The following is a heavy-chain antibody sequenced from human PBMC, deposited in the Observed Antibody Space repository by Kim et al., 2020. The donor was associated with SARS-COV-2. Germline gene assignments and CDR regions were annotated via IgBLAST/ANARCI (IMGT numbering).Heavy chain of an antibody. CDR2: IYYSGST. CDR3: ARGKYSSGRYLNFDY. CDR1: GGSISSSSYY. J-gene: IGHJ4*02. Sequence: SETLSLTCTVSGGSISSSSYYWGWIRQPPGKGLEWIGSIYYSGSTYYNLSLRSRVTISVDTSKNQFSLKLSSVTAADTALYYCARGKYSSGRYLNFDYWGQGTLVTVSS. D-gene: IGHD3-22*01. V-gene: IGHV4-39*07.